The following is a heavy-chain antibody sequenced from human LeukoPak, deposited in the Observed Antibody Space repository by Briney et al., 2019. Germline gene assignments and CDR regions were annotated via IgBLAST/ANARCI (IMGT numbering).Heavy chain of an antibody. J-gene: IGHJ4*02. D-gene: IGHD6-6*01. CDR3: ARNSYSTSPDY. CDR1: VGSFTSYA. Sequence: SETVSCKASVGSFTSYAISWVRQAPGQGLEWMGVLIPIFGTATYAQKFQGRVTITTHESTTTLYMDLSRLPSEHTAVYYCARNSYSTSPDYWGQGTLVTVSS. CDR2: LIPIFGTA. V-gene: IGHV1-69*05.